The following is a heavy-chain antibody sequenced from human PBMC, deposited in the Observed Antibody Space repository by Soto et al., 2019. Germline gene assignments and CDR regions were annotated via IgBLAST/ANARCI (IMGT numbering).Heavy chain of an antibody. CDR1: GGSISSYY. Sequence: SETLSLTCTVSGGSISSYYWSWIRQPPGKGLEWIGYIYYSGRTNYNPSLKSRVTISVDTSKNQFSLKLSSATAADTAVYYCARQASYFDYWGQGTLVTVSS. V-gene: IGHV4-59*08. CDR2: IYYSGRT. J-gene: IGHJ4*02. CDR3: ARQASYFDY.